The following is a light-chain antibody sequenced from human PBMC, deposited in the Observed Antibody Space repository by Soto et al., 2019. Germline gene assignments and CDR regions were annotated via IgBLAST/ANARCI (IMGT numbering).Light chain of an antibody. CDR1: HTISSW. CDR2: KAS. Sequence: DIKMTQSPSTLSASVGVRVTITCRASHTISSWLAQYQQKPGKAAKLLIYKASTLKSGGPSRFSGSGSGKEFTLTSSSLQPDDFATYYCQHYNSYSEAFGQGTKVDI. CDR3: QHYNSYSEA. J-gene: IGKJ1*01. V-gene: IGKV1-5*03.